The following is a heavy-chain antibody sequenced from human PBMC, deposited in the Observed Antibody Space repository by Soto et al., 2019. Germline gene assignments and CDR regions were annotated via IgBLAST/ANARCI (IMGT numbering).Heavy chain of an antibody. CDR1: GFTVISNY. J-gene: IGHJ4*02. V-gene: IGHV3-53*01. D-gene: IGHD5-12*01. CDR3: ARDTGRDGYNLFDY. Sequence: PGGSLRLSCAASGFTVISNYMSWVRQAPGKGLEWVSVIYSGGSTYYADSVKGRFTISRDNSKNTLYLQMNSLRAEDTAVYYCARDTGRDGYNLFDYWGQGTLVTVSS. CDR2: IYSGGST.